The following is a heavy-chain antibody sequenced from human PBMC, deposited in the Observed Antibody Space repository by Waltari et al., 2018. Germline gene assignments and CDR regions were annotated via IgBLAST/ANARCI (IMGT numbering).Heavy chain of an antibody. CDR2: IYYSGST. CDR1: GGSISSYY. V-gene: IGHV4-59*01. J-gene: IGHJ3*02. Sequence: QVQLQESGPGLVKPSETLSLTCTVSGGSISSYYWSWIRPPPGKGLEWIGYIYYSGSTNYNPSLKSRVTISVDTSKNQFSLKLSSVTAADTAVYYCARKTGFWSGGNAFDIWGQGTMVTVSS. CDR3: ARKTGFWSGGNAFDI. D-gene: IGHD3-3*01.